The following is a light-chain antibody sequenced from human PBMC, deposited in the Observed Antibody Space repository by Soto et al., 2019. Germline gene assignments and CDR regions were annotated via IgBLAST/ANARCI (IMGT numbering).Light chain of an antibody. J-gene: IGLJ2*01. Sequence: QSVLTQPASVSGSPGQSITISCTGTSSDVGGYNYVSWHQQHPGKAPKLMIYDVSNRPSGVSNRFSGSKSGNTASLTISGLQAEDEADYYCSSYTSSSTLVFGGGTKVTAL. CDR2: DVS. CDR1: SSDVGGYNY. CDR3: SSYTSSSTLV. V-gene: IGLV2-14*01.